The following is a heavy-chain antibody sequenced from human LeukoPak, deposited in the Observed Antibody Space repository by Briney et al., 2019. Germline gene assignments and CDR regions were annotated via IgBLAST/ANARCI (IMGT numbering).Heavy chain of an antibody. CDR1: GGSISSYD. D-gene: IGHD5-18*01. CDR2: IYTSGST. V-gene: IGHV4-4*09. Sequence: SETLSLTCTVSGGSISSYDWSWIRQPPGKGLEWIGSIYTSGSTNYNPSLRCRVTISVHTSKIQFSLKLSSVTAADTAVYYCARLIRHTAMDYYYYYMVVWGKGTTVTVSS. J-gene: IGHJ6*03. CDR3: ARLIRHTAMDYYYYYMVV.